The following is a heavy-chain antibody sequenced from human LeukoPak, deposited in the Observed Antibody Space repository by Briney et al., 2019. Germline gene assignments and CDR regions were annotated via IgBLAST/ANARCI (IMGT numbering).Heavy chain of an antibody. J-gene: IGHJ4*02. Sequence: KPGGSLRLSCTTSGLTFSTSGFNWVRQAPGKGLEWVASIGPTGFARYHADSIKGRFTISRDNANNFLYLQMDSLRAEDTAVYYCATETNGRHYDYWGQGTLLTVSS. CDR2: IGPTGFAR. V-gene: IGHV3-21*06. D-gene: IGHD1-14*01. CDR1: GLTFSTSG. CDR3: ATETNGRHYDY.